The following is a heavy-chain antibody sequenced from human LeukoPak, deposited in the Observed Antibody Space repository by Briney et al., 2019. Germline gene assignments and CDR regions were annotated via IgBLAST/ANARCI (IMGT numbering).Heavy chain of an antibody. Sequence: GGSLRLSCAASGFTFSSYGMHWVRQAPGKGLERVAVISYDGSNKYYADSVKGRFTISRDNSKNTLYLQMNSLRAEDTAVYYCARWGPSVGSSTSCYFDYWGQGTLVTVSS. CDR2: ISYDGSNK. D-gene: IGHD2-2*01. V-gene: IGHV3-30*19. J-gene: IGHJ4*02. CDR1: GFTFSSYG. CDR3: ARWGPSVGSSTSCYFDY.